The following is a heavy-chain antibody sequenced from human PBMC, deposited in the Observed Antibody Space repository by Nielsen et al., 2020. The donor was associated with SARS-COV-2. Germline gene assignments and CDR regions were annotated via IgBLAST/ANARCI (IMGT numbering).Heavy chain of an antibody. Sequence: GESLKISCSAPGFTFSSYAMSWVRQAPGKGLEWVSAISGSGGSTYYADSVKGRFTISRDNSKNTLYLQMNSLRAEDTAVYYCAKPRIAVAGKGLDVWGQGTTVTVSS. CDR2: ISGSGGST. J-gene: IGHJ6*02. V-gene: IGHV3-23*01. D-gene: IGHD6-19*01. CDR1: GFTFSSYA. CDR3: AKPRIAVAGKGLDV.